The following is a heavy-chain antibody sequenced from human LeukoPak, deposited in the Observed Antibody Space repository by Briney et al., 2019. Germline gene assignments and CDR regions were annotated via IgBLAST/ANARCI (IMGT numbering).Heavy chain of an antibody. CDR1: GFSFDDYA. J-gene: IGHJ4*02. D-gene: IGHD1-26*01. Sequence: GGSLRLSCAASGFSFDDYAMHWVRQAPGKGLEWVSGISWNSGSIGYADSVKGRFTTSRDNAKNSLYLQMNSLRAEDTAVYYCAKSFIGSYPYFDYWGQGTLVTVSS. CDR2: ISWNSGSI. V-gene: IGHV3-9*01. CDR3: AKSFIGSYPYFDY.